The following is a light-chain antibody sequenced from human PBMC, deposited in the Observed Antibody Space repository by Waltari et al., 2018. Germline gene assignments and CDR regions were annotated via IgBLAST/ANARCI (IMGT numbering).Light chain of an antibody. CDR2: DVF. CDR3: QQRYKWPHS. Sequence: EIVLTQSPATLSLSAGERATLSCSASQIVGTNLAWYQKRPGQAPRLLIYDVFDRAAGVPARFSGSSSGVEFTLTISSLEPEDSGVYFCQQRYKWPHSFGGGTKVEI. V-gene: IGKV3-11*01. CDR1: QIVGTN. J-gene: IGKJ4*01.